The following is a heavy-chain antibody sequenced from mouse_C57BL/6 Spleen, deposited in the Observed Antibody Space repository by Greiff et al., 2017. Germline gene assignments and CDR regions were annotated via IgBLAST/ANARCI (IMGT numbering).Heavy chain of an antibody. CDR1: GYSITSGYD. CDR3: ARGGSSYVWYFDV. Sequence: VQLKESGPGMVKPSQSLSLTCTVTGYSITSGYDWHWIRHFPGNKLEWMGYISYSGSTNYNPSLKSRISITHDTSKNHFFLKLNSVTTEDTATYYCARGGSSYVWYFDVWGTGTTVTVSS. D-gene: IGHD1-1*01. CDR2: ISYSGST. J-gene: IGHJ1*03. V-gene: IGHV3-1*01.